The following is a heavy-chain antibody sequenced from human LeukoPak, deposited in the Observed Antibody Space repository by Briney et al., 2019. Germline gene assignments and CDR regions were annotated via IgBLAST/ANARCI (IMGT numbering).Heavy chain of an antibody. V-gene: IGHV4-59*01. J-gene: IGHJ4*02. CDR3: ARQPRSGSIDY. D-gene: IGHD5-18*01. Sequence: SQTLSLSCTVSGGSISSYYWSRIRQPPGKGLEWIGYIYYSGSTNYNPSLKSRVTISVDTSKNQFSLKLSSVTAADTAVYYCARQPRSGSIDYWGQGTLVTVSS. CDR1: GGSISSYY. CDR2: IYYSGST.